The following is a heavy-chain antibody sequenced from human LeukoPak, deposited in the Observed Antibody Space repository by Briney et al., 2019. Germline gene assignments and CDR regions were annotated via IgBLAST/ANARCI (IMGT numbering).Heavy chain of an antibody. J-gene: IGHJ4*02. D-gene: IGHD3-10*01. CDR1: GGSFSGYY. V-gene: IGHV4-34*01. CDR2: INHSGST. Sequence: PSETLSLTCAVYGGSFSGYYWSWIRQPPGKGLEWIGEINHSGSTNYNPSLKSRVTISVDTSKNQFSLKLSSVTAADTAVYYCARVRGITMVRGVIDYWGQGTLVTVSS. CDR3: ARVRGITMVRGVIDY.